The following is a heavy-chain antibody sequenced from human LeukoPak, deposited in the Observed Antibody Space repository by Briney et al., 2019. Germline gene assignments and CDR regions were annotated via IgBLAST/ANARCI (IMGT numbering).Heavy chain of an antibody. CDR1: GGSFSGYY. D-gene: IGHD2-2*01. J-gene: IGHJ6*03. CDR2: INHSGST. CDR3: ARGYCSSTSCYEDYYYYYMDV. Sequence: PSETLSLTCAVYGGSFSGYYWSWIRQPPGKGLEWIGEINHSGSTNYNPSLKSRVTISVDTSKNQFSLKLSSVTAADTAVYYCARGYCSSTSCYEDYYYYYMDVWGKGTTVTASS. V-gene: IGHV4-34*01.